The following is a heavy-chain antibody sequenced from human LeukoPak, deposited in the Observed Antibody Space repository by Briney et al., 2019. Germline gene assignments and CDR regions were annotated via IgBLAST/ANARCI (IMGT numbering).Heavy chain of an antibody. CDR3: TTNRILTGYRYCAGCKYFQH. Sequence: GGSLRLSCAASGFTFSNAWMSWVRQAPGKGLEWVGRIKSKTDGGTTDYAAPVKGRFTISRDDSKNTLYLQMNSLKTEDTAVYYCTTNRILTGYRYCAGCKYFQHWGQGTLVTVSS. CDR2: IKSKTDGGTT. J-gene: IGHJ1*01. D-gene: IGHD3-9*01. CDR1: GFTFSNAW. V-gene: IGHV3-15*01.